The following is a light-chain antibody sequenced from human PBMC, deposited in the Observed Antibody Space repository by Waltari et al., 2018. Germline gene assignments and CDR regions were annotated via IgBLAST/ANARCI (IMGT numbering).Light chain of an antibody. CDR3: SSYSSSSALRV. Sequence: QSALTQPASVSGSPGQSNTISCTGTSSDVGACNDVSRYQQHPGKAPKLIIYDVTNRPSGVSSRFSASKFGNMASLTISGLQADDEADYYCSSYSSSSALRVFGGGTKLTVL. CDR2: DVT. V-gene: IGLV2-14*03. J-gene: IGLJ3*02. CDR1: SSDVGACND.